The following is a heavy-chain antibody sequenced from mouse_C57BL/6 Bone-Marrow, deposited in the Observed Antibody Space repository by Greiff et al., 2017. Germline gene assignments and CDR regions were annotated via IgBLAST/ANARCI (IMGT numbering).Heavy chain of an antibody. D-gene: IGHD1-1*01. CDR3: ARRGTTEAWFAY. Sequence: QVQLQQSGAELVKPGASVKLSCKASGYTFTSYWMHWVKQRPGQGLEWIGMIHPNSGSTNYNEKFKSKATLTVDKSSSTAYMQLSSLTSEDSAVYYCARRGTTEAWFAYWGQGTLVTVSA. V-gene: IGHV1-64*01. CDR1: GYTFTSYW. CDR2: IHPNSGST. J-gene: IGHJ3*01.